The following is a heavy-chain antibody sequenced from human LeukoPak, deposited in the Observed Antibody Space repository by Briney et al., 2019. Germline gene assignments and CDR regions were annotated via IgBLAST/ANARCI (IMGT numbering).Heavy chain of an antibody. CDR3: AKARSSTVTTSFDY. D-gene: IGHD4-17*01. CDR2: ISGSGGST. CDR1: GFTFSSFA. J-gene: IGHJ4*02. V-gene: IGHV3-23*01. Sequence: GGSLRLSCAASGFTFSSFAMTWVRQAPGEGLEWVSTISGSGGSTYYADSVKGRFTISRDNSKNTLYLQMNSLRAEDTAVYHCAKARSSTVTTSFDYWGQGTLVTVSS.